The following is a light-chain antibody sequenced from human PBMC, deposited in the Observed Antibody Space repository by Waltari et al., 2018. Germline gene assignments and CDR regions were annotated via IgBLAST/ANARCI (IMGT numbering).Light chain of an antibody. V-gene: IGLV3-19*01. Sequence: SSELTQHPAVSVALGQTVRITCPGDSLGYYYAHWYRQNTGQASLLVMYGKNNLPSGIADRFSGSYSGDTASLTITGAQAEDEADYYCNSRDGNGNPFVFGPATKVTVL. CDR3: NSRDGNGNPFV. J-gene: IGLJ1*01. CDR1: SLGYYY. CDR2: GKN.